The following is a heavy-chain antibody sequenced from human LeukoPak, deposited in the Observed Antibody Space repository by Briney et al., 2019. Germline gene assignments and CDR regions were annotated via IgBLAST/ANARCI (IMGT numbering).Heavy chain of an antibody. Sequence: SVKVSCKASGGTFSSYAISWVRQAPGQGLEWMGGIIPIFGTANYAQKFQGRVTITADKSTSTAYMELSSLRSEDTAVYYCAREVHYDYVWGSYRSENWFDPWGQGTLVTVS. CDR2: IIPIFGTA. CDR1: GGTFSSYA. V-gene: IGHV1-69*06. D-gene: IGHD3-16*02. J-gene: IGHJ5*02. CDR3: AREVHYDYVWGSYRSENWFDP.